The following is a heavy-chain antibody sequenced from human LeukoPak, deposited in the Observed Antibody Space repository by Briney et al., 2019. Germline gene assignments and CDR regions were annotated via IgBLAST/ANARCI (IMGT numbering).Heavy chain of an antibody. J-gene: IGHJ4*02. Sequence: GGSLRLSCAVSGFTFSDYYMSWIRQAPGKGLEWVSYISSSGSTIYYADSVKGRFTISRDNAKNSLYLQMNSLRAEDTAVYYCAREGRSSSSTGNFDYWGQGTLVTVSS. CDR3: AREGRSSSSTGNFDY. D-gene: IGHD6-6*01. CDR2: ISSSGSTI. CDR1: GFTFSDYY. V-gene: IGHV3-11*04.